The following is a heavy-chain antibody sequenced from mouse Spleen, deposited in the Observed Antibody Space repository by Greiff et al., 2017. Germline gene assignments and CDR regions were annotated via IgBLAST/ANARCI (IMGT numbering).Heavy chain of an antibody. V-gene: IGHV1-18*01. D-gene: IGHD2-4*01. CDR3: GRSRDYGYAMDY. Sequence: VQLQQSGPELVKPGASVKIPCKASGYTFTDYNMDWVKQSHGKSLEWIGDINPNNGGTIYNQKFKGKATLTVDKSSSTAHMELLSLTSEDSAVYYCGRSRDYGYAMDYWGQGTSVTVSS. CDR1: GYTFTDYN. CDR2: INPNNGGT. J-gene: IGHJ4*01.